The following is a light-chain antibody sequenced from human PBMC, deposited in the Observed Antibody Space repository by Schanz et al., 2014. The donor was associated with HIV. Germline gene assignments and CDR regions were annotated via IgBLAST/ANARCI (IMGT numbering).Light chain of an antibody. J-gene: IGLJ2*01. CDR2: DVS. CDR1: SGDVGSYNY. Sequence: QSALTQPASVSGSPGQSISISCTGTSGDVGSYNYVSWYQQHPGKAPKLMIYDVSNRPSGVSSRFSGSKSGNTASLTISGLQAEDEADYYCSSYAGSNNVVFGGGTKLTVL. CDR3: SSYAGSNNVV. V-gene: IGLV2-14*03.